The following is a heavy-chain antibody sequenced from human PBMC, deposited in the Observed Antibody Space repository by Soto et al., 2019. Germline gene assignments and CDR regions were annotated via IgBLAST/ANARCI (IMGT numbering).Heavy chain of an antibody. V-gene: IGHV3-30*03. CDR1: GFTFSSYG. CDR2: ISNDGSNK. J-gene: IGHJ4*02. CDR3: VENLFWRGY. D-gene: IGHD3-3*01. Sequence: QVQLVESGGGVVQPGRSLRLSCAASGFTFSSYGMHWVRQAPGKGLEWVSLISNDGSNKYYADSVKGRFTISRDNSNNTLVLQVNSLRAEDTAVYYCVENLFWRGYWGRGTLVTVSS.